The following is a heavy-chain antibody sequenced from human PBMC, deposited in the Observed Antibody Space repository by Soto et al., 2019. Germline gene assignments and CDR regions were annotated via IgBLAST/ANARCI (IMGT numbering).Heavy chain of an antibody. CDR3: AKRNYVSEFDY. Sequence: EVQLLESGGGLVQPGGSLRLSCAASGFTFSSYAMNWVRQAPGKGLEWVSVISGSGGSTYYADSVKGRFTISRDNSKNTLYRQMNGLRAEDTAVYYCAKRNYVSEFDYWGQGTLVTVSS. D-gene: IGHD3-10*01. CDR1: GFTFSSYA. J-gene: IGHJ4*02. V-gene: IGHV3-23*01. CDR2: ISGSGGST.